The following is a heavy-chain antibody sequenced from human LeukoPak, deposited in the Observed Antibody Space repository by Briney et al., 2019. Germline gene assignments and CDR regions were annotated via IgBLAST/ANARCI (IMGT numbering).Heavy chain of an antibody. J-gene: IGHJ6*03. V-gene: IGHV3-23*01. Sequence: GGSLRLSCAASGFTFSSYAMSWVRQAPGKGLEWVSAISGSGGSTYYADSVKGRFTISRDNSKNTLYLQMNSLRAEDTAVYYCARGAYCGGDCLGVYYYYMDVWGKGTTVTVSS. CDR3: ARGAYCGGDCLGVYYYYMDV. CDR2: ISGSGGST. CDR1: GFTFSSYA. D-gene: IGHD2-21*02.